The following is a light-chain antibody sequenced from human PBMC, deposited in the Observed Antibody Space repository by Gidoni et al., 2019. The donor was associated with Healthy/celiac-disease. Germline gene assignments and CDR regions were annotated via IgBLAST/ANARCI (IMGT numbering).Light chain of an antibody. CDR3: QQYNSYWT. J-gene: IGKJ1*01. V-gene: IGKV1-5*03. CDR2: KAS. CDR1: QSSSSW. Sequence: DIQMTQSPSTLSASVGYRVTITCRASQSSSSWLAWYQQKPGKAPKLLIYKASSLESGVPSRFSGSGSGTEFTLTISSLQPDDFATYYCQQYNSYWTFGQGTKVEIK.